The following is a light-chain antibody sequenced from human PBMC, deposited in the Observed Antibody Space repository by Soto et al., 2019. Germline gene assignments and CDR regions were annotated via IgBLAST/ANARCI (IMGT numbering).Light chain of an antibody. V-gene: IGKV3-11*01. CDR1: QTVSSY. CDR3: QQRTLLT. Sequence: EIVLTHSPATLSLSPGERATLSCRANQTVSSYLAWYQQKPGQAPRLLIYDTSSRAAGTPARFSGSGSGTDFTLTISSLEPEDFAMYYCQQRTLLTFGGGTRVEIK. CDR2: DTS. J-gene: IGKJ4*01.